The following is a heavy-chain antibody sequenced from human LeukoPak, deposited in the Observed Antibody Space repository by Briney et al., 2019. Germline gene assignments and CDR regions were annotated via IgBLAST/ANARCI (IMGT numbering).Heavy chain of an antibody. CDR2: ISSGGSTI. J-gene: IGHJ4*02. V-gene: IGHV3-11*01. CDR1: GFTFSDYY. Sequence: SGGSLRLSCAVSGFTFSDYYMSWIRQAPGKGLEWVSYISSGGSTISHADSVKGRFTISRDNAENSLYLQMNSLRAEDTAVYYCTHSSGWPRHFDYWGQGTLVTVSS. CDR3: THSSGWPRHFDY. D-gene: IGHD6-19*01.